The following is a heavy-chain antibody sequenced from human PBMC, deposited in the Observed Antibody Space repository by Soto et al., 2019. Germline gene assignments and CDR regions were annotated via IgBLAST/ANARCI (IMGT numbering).Heavy chain of an antibody. V-gene: IGHV3-73*01. CDR3: TRDLFSYDYSGILWFDP. J-gene: IGHJ5*02. Sequence: GGSLRLSCAASGFAFSGSAMYWVRQASGKGPEWVGRIRSRGHNYATEYAASVKGRFTISRDDSKNTAYLQMNSLQTEDTAVYYCTRDLFSYDYSGILWFDPWGQGTLVTVSS. CDR1: GFAFSGSA. D-gene: IGHD3-16*01. CDR2: IRSRGHNYAT.